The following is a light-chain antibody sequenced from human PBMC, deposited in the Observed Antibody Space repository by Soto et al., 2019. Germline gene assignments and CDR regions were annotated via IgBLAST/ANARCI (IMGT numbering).Light chain of an antibody. CDR3: QQYGSSPRT. J-gene: IGKJ1*01. V-gene: IGKV3-20*01. Sequence: EIVLTQSPGTLSLSPLEIATLSCMASQNVGSRYLAWYQQKPGQAPRLLIYGTSNRATGIPDRFSGSGSGTDFSLTISSLEPGDLAVYYCQQYGSSPRTFGQGTKVDIK. CDR2: GTS. CDR1: QNVGSRY.